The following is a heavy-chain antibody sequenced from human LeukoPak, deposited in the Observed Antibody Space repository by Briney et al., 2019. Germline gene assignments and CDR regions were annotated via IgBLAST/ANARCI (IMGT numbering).Heavy chain of an antibody. CDR2: ISSSSSYI. CDR3: ARARGSGYCSGGSCYLVDYYYGMDV. CDR1: GFTFSSYS. V-gene: IGHV3-21*01. D-gene: IGHD2-15*01. Sequence: GGSLRLSCAASGFTFSSYSMNWVRQAPGKGLEWVSSISSSSSYIYYADSVKGRFTISRDNAKNTLYLQMNSLRAEDTAVYYCARARGSGYCSGGSCYLVDYYYGMDVWGQGTTVTVSS. J-gene: IGHJ6*02.